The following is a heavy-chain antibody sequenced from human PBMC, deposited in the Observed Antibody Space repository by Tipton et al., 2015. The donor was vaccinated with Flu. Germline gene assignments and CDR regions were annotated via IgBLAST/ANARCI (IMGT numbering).Heavy chain of an antibody. Sequence: LVQPSETLSLTCTVSDDSITYYYWSWIRQPPGKGLEWIGYIYYSGGTNYNPSLQSRLSISVDSSKNQLSLKLTSVTAADTAVYYCARARAPYYYYAMDVWGQGATVTVS. D-gene: IGHD3-10*01. CDR3: ARARAPYYYYAMDV. CDR2: IYYSGGT. CDR1: DDSITYYY. V-gene: IGHV4-59*01. J-gene: IGHJ6*02.